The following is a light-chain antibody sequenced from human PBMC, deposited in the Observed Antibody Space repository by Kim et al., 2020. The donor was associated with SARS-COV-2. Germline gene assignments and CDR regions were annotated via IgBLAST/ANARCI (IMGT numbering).Light chain of an antibody. CDR2: DDS. CDR1: QYINKA. J-gene: IGKJ4*01. V-gene: IGKV1-33*01. Sequence: ATVGDKVNINCQASQYINKALKWFQLKPGNAPKLLIYDDSNLGTGVPTRFSGSGSGTDFTFTISSLQPQDIATYYCQQYDDLLLSFGGGAKVDIK. CDR3: QQYDDLLLS.